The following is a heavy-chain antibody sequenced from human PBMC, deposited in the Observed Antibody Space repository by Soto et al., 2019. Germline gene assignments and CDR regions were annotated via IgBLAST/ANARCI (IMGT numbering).Heavy chain of an antibody. CDR3: ARGRLDYGDYDY. CDR1: GGSFSGYY. J-gene: IGHJ4*02. CDR2: INHSGST. V-gene: IGHV4-34*01. Sequence: SETLSLTCAVYGGSFSGYYWSWIRQPPGKGLEWIGEINHSGSTNYNPSLKIRVTISVDTSKNQFSLNLSSVTAADTAVYYCARGRLDYGDYDYWGQGTLVTVSS. D-gene: IGHD4-17*01.